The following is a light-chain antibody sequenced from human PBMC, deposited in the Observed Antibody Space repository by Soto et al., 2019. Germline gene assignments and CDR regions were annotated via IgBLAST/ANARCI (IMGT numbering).Light chain of an antibody. Sequence: QSVLTKAPSASGTPGQRVTISCSGRNFNIGNYYTYWYQHLPGTAPKLLIYSSSQRPSGVPDRFSGSKSGTSASLAISGLRSEDEAVYYCAAWDDSLRAVVFGGGTKLTV. CDR1: NFNIGNYY. J-gene: IGLJ2*01. V-gene: IGLV1-47*02. CDR3: AAWDDSLRAVV. CDR2: SSS.